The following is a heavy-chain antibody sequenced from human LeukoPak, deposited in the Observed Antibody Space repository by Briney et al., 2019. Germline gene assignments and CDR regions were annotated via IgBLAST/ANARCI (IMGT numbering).Heavy chain of an antibody. CDR3: AKDSEECGDYSYAFDI. D-gene: IGHD4-17*01. J-gene: IGHJ3*02. CDR1: GFTFSSYA. CDR2: ISGSGGST. Sequence: GGSLRLSCAASGFTFSSYAMSWVRQAPGKGLEWVSAISGSGGSTYYADSVKGRFTISRDNSKNTLYLQMNSLRAEDTAVYYCAKDSEECGDYSYAFDIWGQGTMVTVSS. V-gene: IGHV3-23*01.